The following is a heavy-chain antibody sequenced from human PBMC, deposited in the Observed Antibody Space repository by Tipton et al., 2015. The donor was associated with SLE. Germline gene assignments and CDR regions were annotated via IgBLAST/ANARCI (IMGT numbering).Heavy chain of an antibody. CDR2: INGDGSTT. D-gene: IGHD3-22*01. J-gene: IGHJ2*01. Sequence: SLRLSCAASGFTFSSYWMHWVRQDPEKGLVWVSRINGDGSTTTYADSVKGRFTISRDNSKNTLYLQMNSLRAEDTALYYCARGRYYDTSGYSWGYFDLWGRGTLVTVSS. V-gene: IGHV3-74*03. CDR1: GFTFSSYW. CDR3: ARGRYYDTSGYSWGYFDL.